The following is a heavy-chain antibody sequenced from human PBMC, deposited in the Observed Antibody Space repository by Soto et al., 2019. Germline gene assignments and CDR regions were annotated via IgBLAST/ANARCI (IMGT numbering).Heavy chain of an antibody. Sequence: SQTLSLTCAISGDSVSSNSAAWNWIRQSPSRDLEWLGRTYYRSKWYNDYAVSVKSRITINPDTSKNQFSLQLNSVTPEDTAVYYCAREGYSSGRPGFAFDIWGQGTMVTVSS. D-gene: IGHD6-19*01. V-gene: IGHV6-1*01. CDR2: TYYRSKWYN. CDR1: GDSVSSNSAA. CDR3: AREGYSSGRPGFAFDI. J-gene: IGHJ3*02.